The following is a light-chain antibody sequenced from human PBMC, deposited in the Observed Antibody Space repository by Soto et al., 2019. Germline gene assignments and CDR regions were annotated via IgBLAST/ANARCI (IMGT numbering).Light chain of an antibody. CDR3: PQYGSSPPT. CDR2: GAS. Sequence: EIVLTQSPGTLSLSPGERATLSCRASQSVSKNFLAWYQQKPGQAPRLLISGASNRATGIPDRFSGSGSGTDFSLTIDSLEPEDLAVYFCPQYGSSPPTFGGGTKVAIK. V-gene: IGKV3-20*01. J-gene: IGKJ4*01. CDR1: QSVSKNF.